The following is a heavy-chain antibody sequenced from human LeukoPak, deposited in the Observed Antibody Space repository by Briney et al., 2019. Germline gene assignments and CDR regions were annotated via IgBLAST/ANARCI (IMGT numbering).Heavy chain of an antibody. CDR3: ARGAIAAAGILDY. CDR2: ISSSSSYI. CDR1: GFTFSSYY. J-gene: IGHJ4*02. D-gene: IGHD6-13*01. V-gene: IGHV3-21*01. Sequence: PGTSLRLSCAASGFTFSSYYMNWVRQAPGKGLEWISTISSSSSYIYYADSVKGRFTISRDNAKNSLYLQMSSLRAEDTGVYYCARGAIAAAGILDYWGQGTLVTVSS.